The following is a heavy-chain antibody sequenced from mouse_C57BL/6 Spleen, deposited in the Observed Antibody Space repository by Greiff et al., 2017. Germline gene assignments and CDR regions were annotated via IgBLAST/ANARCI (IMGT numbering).Heavy chain of an antibody. CDR3: ARGAYYSNYEGPSYAMDY. V-gene: IGHV1-72*01. CDR2: IDPNSGGT. D-gene: IGHD2-5*01. CDR1: GYTFTSYW. Sequence: QVQLQQPGAELVKPGASVKLSCKASGYTFTSYWMHWVKQRPGRGLEWIGRIDPNSGGTKYNEKFKSKATLTVDKPSSTAYMQLSSLTSEDSAVYYCARGAYYSNYEGPSYAMDYWGQGTSVTVSS. J-gene: IGHJ4*01.